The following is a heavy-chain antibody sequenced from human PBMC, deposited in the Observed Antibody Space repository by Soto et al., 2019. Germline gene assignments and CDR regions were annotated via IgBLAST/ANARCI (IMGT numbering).Heavy chain of an antibody. V-gene: IGHV2-5*02. CDR3: AHSIFGVVEIDY. CDR1: GFSLTTRPVG. Sequence: XGPTRVNPTETLPLTCSFAGFSLTTRPVGVGWIRQSPGKALEWLAFAYWDDDNRYSPSLKSRLTITKDTSKNQVVLTMTNMDPVDTATYYCAHSIFGVVEIDYWGQGTLVTVSS. D-gene: IGHD3-3*02. CDR2: AYWDDDN. J-gene: IGHJ4*02.